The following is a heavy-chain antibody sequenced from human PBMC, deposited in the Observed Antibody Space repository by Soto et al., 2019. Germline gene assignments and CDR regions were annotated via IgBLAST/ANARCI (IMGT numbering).Heavy chain of an antibody. CDR2: ISYDGSNK. Sequence: GGSLRLSCASSGFTFSSYAMHLVRQAPGKGLEWVAVISYDGSNKYYADSVKGRFTISRDNSKNTLYLQMNSLRAEDTAVYYCARERVDILTGYKYYYGMDVWGQGTTVTVSS. CDR1: GFTFSSYA. D-gene: IGHD3-9*01. V-gene: IGHV3-30-3*01. J-gene: IGHJ6*02. CDR3: ARERVDILTGYKYYYGMDV.